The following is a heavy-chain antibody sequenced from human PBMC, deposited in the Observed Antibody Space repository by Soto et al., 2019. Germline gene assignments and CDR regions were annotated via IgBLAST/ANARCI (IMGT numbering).Heavy chain of an antibody. Sequence: QITLKESGPTLVKPTQTLTLTCTSSGFSLSTSGVGVGWIRQPSGKALEWLALIYWDDDKRYSPFLKSRLTITKDTSKYQVVLTLTNMDPVDTATYYCALKGDGYRGFKYWVQGTLVTVSS. D-gene: IGHD5-12*01. CDR2: IYWDDDK. J-gene: IGHJ4*02. CDR1: GFSLSTSGVG. CDR3: ALKGDGYRGFKY. V-gene: IGHV2-5*02.